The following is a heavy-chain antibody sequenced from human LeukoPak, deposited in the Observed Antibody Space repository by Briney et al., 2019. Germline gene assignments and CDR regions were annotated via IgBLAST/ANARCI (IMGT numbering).Heavy chain of an antibody. CDR3: ARAQVGARDYFDY. J-gene: IGHJ4*02. V-gene: IGHV3-21*01. CDR1: GFTFSSYS. CDR2: ISSSSSYI. D-gene: IGHD1-26*01. Sequence: GGSLRLSCAASGFTFSSYSMIWVRQAPGRGLEWVSSISSSSSYIYYVDSVKGRFTTSRDNVENSLYLQMNSLRAEDTAVYYCARAQVGARDYFDYWGQGTLVTVSS.